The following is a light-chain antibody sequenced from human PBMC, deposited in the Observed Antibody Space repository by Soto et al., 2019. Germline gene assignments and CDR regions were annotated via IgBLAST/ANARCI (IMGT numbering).Light chain of an antibody. V-gene: IGKV1-27*01. CDR3: QKYNSAPPLT. Sequence: DIQMTQSPSSLSATVGDRVTITCQASQDISKYLAWYQQKPGKVPTLLIYAASTLQSGVPSRFSGSGSGTDFILTISSLQPDDVATYYCQKYNSAPPLTFGGGTKVEIK. CDR1: QDISKY. J-gene: IGKJ4*01. CDR2: AAS.